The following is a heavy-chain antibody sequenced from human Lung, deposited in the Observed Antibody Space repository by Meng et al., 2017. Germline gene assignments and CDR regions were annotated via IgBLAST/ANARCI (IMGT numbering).Heavy chain of an antibody. Sequence: RGSLRLSCAASGFTFSSYNMHWVRQTPGGGRVWVSRINTDASSTTYADSVKGRFTISRDDAKNTVYLQMNSLRAEDTAVYYCARDADWVIFDHWGQGALVTVSS. D-gene: IGHD3-9*01. CDR3: ARDADWVIFDH. CDR2: INTDASST. V-gene: IGHV3-74*03. CDR1: GFTFSSYN. J-gene: IGHJ4*02.